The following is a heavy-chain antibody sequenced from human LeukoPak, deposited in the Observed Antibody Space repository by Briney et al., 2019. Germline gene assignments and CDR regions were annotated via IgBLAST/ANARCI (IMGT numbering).Heavy chain of an antibody. CDR2: IYYSGST. D-gene: IGHD6-19*01. Sequence: SETLSLTCTVSGYSISSGYYWGWIRQHPGKGLEWIGYIYYSGSTYYNPSLKSRVTISVDTSKNQFSLKLSSVTAADTAVYYCARAYSSGWYPDPWGQGTLVTVSS. V-gene: IGHV4-31*03. J-gene: IGHJ4*02. CDR3: ARAYSSGWYPDP. CDR1: GYSISSGYY.